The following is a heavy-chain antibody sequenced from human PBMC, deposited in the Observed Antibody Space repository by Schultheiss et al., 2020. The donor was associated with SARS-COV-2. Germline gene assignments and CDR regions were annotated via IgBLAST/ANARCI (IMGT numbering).Heavy chain of an antibody. Sequence: GGSLRLSCAASGFTFSNFDMHWVRQATGKGLEWVSTIGTAGDPYYPDSVRGRFTISRDNSINTLYLQMNSLRDEDTAVYYCARELGYSYGYTYYYSGMDVWGQGTTVTVSS. D-gene: IGHD5-18*01. V-gene: IGHV3-13*05. CDR2: IGTAGDP. J-gene: IGHJ6*02. CDR1: GFTFSNFD. CDR3: ARELGYSYGYTYYYSGMDV.